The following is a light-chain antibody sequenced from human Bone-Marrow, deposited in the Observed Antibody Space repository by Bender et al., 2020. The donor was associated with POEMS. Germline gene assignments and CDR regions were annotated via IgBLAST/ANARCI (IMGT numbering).Light chain of an antibody. J-gene: IGLJ3*02. CDR1: SSDVGGYNY. Sequence: QSALTQPASVSGSPGQSITISCTGASSDVGGYNYVSWYQHHPGKAPKLLIHEVSNRPSGVPDRFSGSKSGNTASLTVSRLQAEDKADYYCTSYSDSASANWLFGGGTKLTVL. CDR2: EVS. V-gene: IGLV2-14*01. CDR3: TSYSDSASANWL.